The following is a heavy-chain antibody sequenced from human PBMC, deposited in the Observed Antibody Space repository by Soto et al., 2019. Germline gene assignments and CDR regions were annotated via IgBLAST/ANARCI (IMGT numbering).Heavy chain of an antibody. J-gene: IGHJ4*02. Sequence: EVALLESGGGLVQPGGSLRLSCEVSGVAFSFYSMSWVRQAPGKGLEWVASISGNGATTYYAASGKGRFTFSRDNSKNTVHLQMNSLRGEDTAVYYCAKDRGGFTSGWEFFDFWGQGTLVMVSS. CDR1: GVAFSFYS. D-gene: IGHD6-19*01. CDR2: ISGNGATT. V-gene: IGHV3-23*01. CDR3: AKDRGGFTSGWEFFDF.